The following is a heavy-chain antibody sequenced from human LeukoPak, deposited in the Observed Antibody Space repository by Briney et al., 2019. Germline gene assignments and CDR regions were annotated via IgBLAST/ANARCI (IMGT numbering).Heavy chain of an antibody. CDR3: ARGVLGYSYGFDC. CDR2: SDDDGSGT. V-gene: IGHV3-74*01. J-gene: IGHJ4*02. D-gene: IGHD5-18*01. CDR1: GFTFSSHW. Sequence: GGSLRLSCEVSGFTFSSHWMHWVRQAPGKGLVWVSRSDDDGSGTSYADSVKGRFSISRHNSENTLYLQMNSLRGEDTAVYYCARGVLGYSYGFDCWGQGTLVTVSS.